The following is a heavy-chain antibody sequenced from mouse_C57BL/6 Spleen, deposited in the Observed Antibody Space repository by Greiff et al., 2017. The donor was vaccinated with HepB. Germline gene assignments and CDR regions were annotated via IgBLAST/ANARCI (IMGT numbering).Heavy chain of an antibody. CDR1: GFTFSSYA. D-gene: IGHD2-5*01. CDR3: AREGYSNSFDY. Sequence: EVQLVESGGGLVKPGGSLKLSCAASGFTFSSYAMSWVRQTPEKRLEWVATISDGGSYTYYPDNVKGRFTISRDNAKNNLYLQMSHLKSEDTAMYYCAREGYSNSFDYWGQGTTLTVSS. V-gene: IGHV5-4*01. CDR2: ISDGGSYT. J-gene: IGHJ2*01.